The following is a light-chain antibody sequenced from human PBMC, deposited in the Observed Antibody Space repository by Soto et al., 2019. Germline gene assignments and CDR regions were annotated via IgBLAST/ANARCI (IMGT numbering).Light chain of an antibody. J-gene: IGLJ1*01. CDR1: SSDIGAYNF. Sequence: QSVLTHPASVSGSPGQSITISCTGTSSDIGAYNFVSWYQHHPGKAPKLLIYEVAYRPSGISNRFSGSKSANTASLTISGLQAEDEADYFCTSYRSATTPPYVFGSGTKVTVL. CDR2: EVA. V-gene: IGLV2-14*01. CDR3: TSYRSATTPPYV.